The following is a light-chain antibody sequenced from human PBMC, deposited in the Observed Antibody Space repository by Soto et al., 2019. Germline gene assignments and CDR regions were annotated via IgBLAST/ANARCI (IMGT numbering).Light chain of an antibody. Sequence: DLQMTQSPSSVSASIGDRVTITCRASQIIGSWLAWYQQKPGRAPTLLIYAASSLQSGVPSRFIGSGSGTDFTPTITSLQAEDSATYYCQHANSFPFTFGPGTKVDIK. J-gene: IGKJ3*01. CDR1: QIIGSW. V-gene: IGKV1-12*02. CDR3: QHANSFPFT. CDR2: AAS.